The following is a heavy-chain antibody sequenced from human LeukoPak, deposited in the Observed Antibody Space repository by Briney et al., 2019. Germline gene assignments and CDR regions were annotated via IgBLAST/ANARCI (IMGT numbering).Heavy chain of an antibody. CDR2: ISGSGGGT. J-gene: IGHJ4*02. Sequence: PGGSLRLSCAASGFTFSSYAMSWVRHTSGKGLQWLSAISGSGGGTNYADSAKGRFTISRDNSKNILYLQMNSLGAKDTAIYYCTKASATVWPNYFDSWGQGTLVTVSS. CDR1: GFTFSSYA. V-gene: IGHV3-23*01. D-gene: IGHD6-25*01. CDR3: TKASATVWPNYFDS.